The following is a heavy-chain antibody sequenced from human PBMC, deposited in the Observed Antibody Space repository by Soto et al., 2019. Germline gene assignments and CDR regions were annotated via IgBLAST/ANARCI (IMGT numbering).Heavy chain of an antibody. CDR2: ISAYNGNT. CDR3: ARDRRGSGSYYHY. D-gene: IGHD3-10*01. V-gene: IGHV1-18*01. J-gene: IGHJ4*02. CDR1: GYTLSSYG. Sequence: GASVKVSCKASGYTLSSYGISWGRQAPGQGLEWMGWISAYNGNTNYAQKFQGRVTMTTDTSTSTAYMELRSLRSDDTAVYYCARDRRGSGSYYHYWGQGTLVTVSS.